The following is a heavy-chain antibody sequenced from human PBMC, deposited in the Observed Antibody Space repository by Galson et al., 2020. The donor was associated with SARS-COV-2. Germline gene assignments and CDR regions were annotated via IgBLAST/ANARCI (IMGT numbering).Heavy chain of an antibody. J-gene: IGHJ6*02. CDR1: GGSFSGSY. Sequence: SQASETLSPTCAVYGGSFSGSYWSWIRQPPGKGLEWIGEINHSGSTNYNPSLTSRVTISVDTSKNQFSLKLSSVTAADTAVYYCARWRTVTTFYYDYYGMDVWGQGTTVTVSS. D-gene: IGHD4-17*01. CDR2: INHSGST. CDR3: ARWRTVTTFYYDYYGMDV. V-gene: IGHV4-34*01.